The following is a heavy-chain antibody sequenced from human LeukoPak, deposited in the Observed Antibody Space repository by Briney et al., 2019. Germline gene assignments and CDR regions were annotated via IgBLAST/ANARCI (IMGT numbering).Heavy chain of an antibody. CDR3: AKTPGSAVVVVAATRTFDY. CDR2: ISASGSNT. D-gene: IGHD2-15*01. CDR1: GFTFSSYA. Sequence: GGSLRLSCAASGFTFSSYAMSWVRQAPGKGLEWVSAISASGSNTYYADSVKGRFTISRDNSKNTLYLQMNSLRAEDTAVYYCAKTPGSAVVVVAATRTFDYWGQGTLVTVSS. J-gene: IGHJ4*02. V-gene: IGHV3-23*01.